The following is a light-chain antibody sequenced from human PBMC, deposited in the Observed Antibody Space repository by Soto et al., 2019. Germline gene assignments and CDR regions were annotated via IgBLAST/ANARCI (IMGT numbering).Light chain of an antibody. J-gene: IGKJ4*01. V-gene: IGKV3-15*01. Sequence: EIVMTQSPATLSLSPGERATLSCRASQSVYSNLAWYQQKPGQTPRLLIYESSTRATGIPARFSGGGSGTEVNLTISSLQSEDFADYFCQQYQSWPLTFGGGTKVEIK. CDR3: QQYQSWPLT. CDR2: ESS. CDR1: QSVYSN.